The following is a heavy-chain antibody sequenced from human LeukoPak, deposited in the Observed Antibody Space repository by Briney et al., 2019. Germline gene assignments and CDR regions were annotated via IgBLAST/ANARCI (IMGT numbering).Heavy chain of an antibody. D-gene: IGHD6-13*01. CDR1: GGSISSGSYY. V-gene: IGHV4-39*07. J-gene: IGHJ4*02. CDR2: IYYSGST. CDR3: ARAIAAAGMDY. Sequence: SETLSLTCTVSGGSISSGSYYWGWIRQPPGKGLEWIGSIYYSGSTYYNPSLKSRVTISVDTSKNQFSLKLSSVTAADTAVYYCARAIAAAGMDYWGQGTLVTVSS.